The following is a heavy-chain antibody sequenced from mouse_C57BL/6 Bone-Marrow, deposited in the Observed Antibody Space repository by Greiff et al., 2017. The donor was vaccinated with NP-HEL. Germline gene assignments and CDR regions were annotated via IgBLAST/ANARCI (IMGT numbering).Heavy chain of an antibody. CDR1: GYTFTDYY. D-gene: IGHD3-2*02. V-gene: IGHV1-26*01. CDR2: INPNNGGT. J-gene: IGHJ2*01. CDR3: AQTAQAYED. Sequence: VQLQQSGPELVKPGASVKISCKASGYTFTDYYMNWVKQSHGKSLEWIGDINPNNGGTSYNQKFKGKATLTVDKSSSTAYMELRSLTSEDSAVYYCAQTAQAYEDWGQGTTLTVSS.